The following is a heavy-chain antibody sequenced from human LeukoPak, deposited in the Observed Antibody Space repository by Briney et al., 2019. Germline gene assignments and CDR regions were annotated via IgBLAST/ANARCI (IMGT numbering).Heavy chain of an antibody. D-gene: IGHD3-22*01. Sequence: PGGSLRLSCAASGFTFSSYNMNWVRQAPGKGLEWVSSISSSSGYIYYADSVKGRFTISRDNAKNSLYLQMNNLKAEDTAVYYCARDRYYYDSRGYSLDYWGQGTLVTVSS. CDR1: GFTFSSYN. CDR2: ISSSSGYI. J-gene: IGHJ4*02. CDR3: ARDRYYYDSRGYSLDY. V-gene: IGHV3-21*01.